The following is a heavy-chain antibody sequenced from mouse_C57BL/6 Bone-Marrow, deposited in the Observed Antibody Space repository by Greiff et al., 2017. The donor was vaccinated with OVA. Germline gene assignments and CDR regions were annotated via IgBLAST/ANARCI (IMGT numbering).Heavy chain of an antibody. D-gene: IGHD2-14*01. CDR2: ISSGSSTI. CDR3: AREGIWYFDV. J-gene: IGHJ1*03. Sequence: DVMLVESGGGLVKPGGSLKLSCAASGFTFSDYGMHWVRQAPETGLEWVAYISSGSSTIYYADTVKGRFTISRDNAKNTLFLQMTSLRSEDTAMYYCAREGIWYFDVWGTGTTVTVSS. V-gene: IGHV5-17*01. CDR1: GFTFSDYG.